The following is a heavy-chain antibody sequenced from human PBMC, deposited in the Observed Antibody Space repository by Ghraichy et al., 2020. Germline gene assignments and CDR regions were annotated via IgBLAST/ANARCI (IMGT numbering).Heavy chain of an antibody. D-gene: IGHD3-10*01. J-gene: IGHJ4*02. CDR2: IFYSGST. CDR3: ARGTWFGELLPVFDS. Sequence: SCSVSGASISSGDYYWNWIRQLPGKGLEWIGYIFYSGSTYYNPSLKSLVTMSIEASKNQVFLQLSSVTAADTALYYFARGTWFGELLPVFDSWCQGTLITVSS. CDR1: GASISSGDYY. V-gene: IGHV4-31*01.